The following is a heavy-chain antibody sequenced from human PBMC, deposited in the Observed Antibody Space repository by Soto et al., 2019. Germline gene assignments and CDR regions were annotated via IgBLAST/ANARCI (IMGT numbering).Heavy chain of an antibody. CDR3: ARVLRDYCSGGSCYSFYYYYMDV. CDR1: GGSISSGGYY. J-gene: IGHJ6*03. CDR2: IYYSGST. V-gene: IGHV4-31*01. D-gene: IGHD2-15*01. Sequence: QVQLQESGPGLVKPSQTLSLTCTVSGGSISSGGYYWSWIRQHPGKGLEWIGYIYYSGSTYYNPSLKSHVTISVDTSRNQFSLKLSSVTAADTAVYYCARVLRDYCSGGSCYSFYYYYMDVWGKGTTVTVSS.